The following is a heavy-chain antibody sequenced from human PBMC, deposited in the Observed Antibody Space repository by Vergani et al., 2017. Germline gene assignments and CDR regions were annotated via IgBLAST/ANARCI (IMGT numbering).Heavy chain of an antibody. V-gene: IGHV1-69*01. D-gene: IGHD2-2*02. CDR3: ARSTNDCSSTSCYTGNY. CDR2: TIPIFGTA. CDR1: GGTFSSYA. Sequence: QVQLVQSGAEVKKPGSSVKVSCKVSGGTFSSYAISWVRQAPGQWLEWMGGTIPIFGTANYAQKFQGRVTLTADESTGTAYMELSSLRSEDTAVYYCARSTNDCSSTSCYTGNYWGQGTLVTVSS. J-gene: IGHJ4*02.